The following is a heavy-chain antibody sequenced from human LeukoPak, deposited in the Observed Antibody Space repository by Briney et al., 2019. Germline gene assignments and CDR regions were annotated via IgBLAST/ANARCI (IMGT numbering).Heavy chain of an antibody. CDR2: IQYDGSNK. Sequence: PGGSLRLSCAASGFIFSSYGMHWVRQVPGKGLEWVTFIQYDGSNKYYADSVKGRFSISRDNSKNTLYLQMNSLRAEDTAVYYCARDLTISYAFDIWGQGTMVTVSS. CDR1: GFIFSSYG. D-gene: IGHD3-3*01. J-gene: IGHJ3*02. CDR3: ARDLTISYAFDI. V-gene: IGHV3-30*02.